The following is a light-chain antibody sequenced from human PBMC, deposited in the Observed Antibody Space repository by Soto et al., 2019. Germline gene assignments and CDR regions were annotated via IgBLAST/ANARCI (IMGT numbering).Light chain of an antibody. CDR1: SSDVGGYNY. J-gene: IGLJ1*01. Sequence: QSVLTQPPSASGSLGQSVTISCTGTSSDVGGYNYVSWYQQLPGKAPKLIIYAVNKWPSGVPDRFSGSKSANTASLTVSGLQAEDEADYYCRSYAGTSSIVFGSGTKVTVL. V-gene: IGLV2-8*01. CDR2: AVN. CDR3: RSYAGTSSIV.